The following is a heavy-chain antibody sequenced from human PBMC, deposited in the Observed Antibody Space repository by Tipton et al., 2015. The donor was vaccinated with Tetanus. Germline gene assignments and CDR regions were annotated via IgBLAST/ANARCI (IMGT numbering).Heavy chain of an antibody. CDR3: ASGGTLDY. Sequence: GSLRLSCEVSGFIFSNYKMNWVRQAPGKGPEWISSISSTSSYIYYAGSVKGRFTISRDNAKNSLYLHMKSLSAEDTAAYYCASGGTLDYWGQGAMVSVSS. D-gene: IGHD3-16*01. V-gene: IGHV3-21*01. CDR1: GFIFSNYK. CDR2: ISSTSSYI. J-gene: IGHJ4*02.